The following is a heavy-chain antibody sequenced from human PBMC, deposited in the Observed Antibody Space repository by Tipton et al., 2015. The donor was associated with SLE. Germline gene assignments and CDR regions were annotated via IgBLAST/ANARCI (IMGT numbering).Heavy chain of an antibody. CDR1: GGSISSGSYY. V-gene: IGHV4-61*02. CDR2: SYTSGST. Sequence: TLSLTCTVSGGSISSGSYYWSWIRQPAGKGLEWIGRSYTSGSTNYNPSLKSRVTISVDTSKNQFSLKLSSVTAADTAVYYCARDRYYYMDVWGKGPTVTVSS. J-gene: IGHJ6*03. CDR3: ARDRYYYMDV.